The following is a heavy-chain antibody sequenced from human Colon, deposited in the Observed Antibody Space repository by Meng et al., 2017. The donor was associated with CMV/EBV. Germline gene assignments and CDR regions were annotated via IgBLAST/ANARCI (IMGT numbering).Heavy chain of an antibody. CDR3: AAQRKESCASTSCPLHF. D-gene: IGHD2-2*01. J-gene: IGHJ4*02. V-gene: IGHV4-59*01. Sequence: SETLSLTCTVSGGSISSYYWSWIRQSPGRGLEWLGYVFFSGSTNYNPSLKSRVTSSVDTPKNQFSLRLNSVTAADTAVYYCAAQRKESCASTSCPLHFWGQGTLVTVSS. CDR2: VFFSGST. CDR1: GGSISSYY.